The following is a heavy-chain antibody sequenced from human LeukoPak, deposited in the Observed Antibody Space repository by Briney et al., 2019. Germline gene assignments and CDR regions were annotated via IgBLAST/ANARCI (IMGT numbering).Heavy chain of an antibody. V-gene: IGHV3-30-3*01. Sequence: GGSLRLSCAASGFNFNTYGIHWVRQAPGKGLEWVTFISHDGTDKYYAESVKGRFSVSRDSSKNTVFVQMNSLRPEDTAVYYCAKGGQWLAPGLDYWGQGTLVTVSS. CDR1: GFNFNTYG. D-gene: IGHD6-19*01. CDR3: AKGGQWLAPGLDY. J-gene: IGHJ4*02. CDR2: ISHDGTDK.